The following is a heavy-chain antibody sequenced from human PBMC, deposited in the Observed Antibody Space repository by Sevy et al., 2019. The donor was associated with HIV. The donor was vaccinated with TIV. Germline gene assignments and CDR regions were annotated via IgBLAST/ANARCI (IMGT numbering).Heavy chain of an antibody. CDR1: GFTFSSYS. Sequence: GGSLRLSCAVSGFTFSSYSMNWVRQAPGKGLEWVSSISSSSSYIYYADSVKGRFTIARDKAKNSLYLQMNSLRAEDTALYYCARTADRDYYDYMDVWGKGTTVTVSS. CDR3: ARTADRDYYDYMDV. CDR2: ISSSSSYI. V-gene: IGHV3-21*01. D-gene: IGHD3-10*01. J-gene: IGHJ6*03.